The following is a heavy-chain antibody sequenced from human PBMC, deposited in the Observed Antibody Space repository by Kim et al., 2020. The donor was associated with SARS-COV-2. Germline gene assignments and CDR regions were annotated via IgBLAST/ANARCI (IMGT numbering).Heavy chain of an antibody. CDR2: IYKSGST. CDR3: SRDLSGGGYGNNYYGMDV. V-gene: IGHV4-59*11. J-gene: IGHJ6*01. CDR1: GGSINSHY. Sequence: SETLSLTCTGSGGSINSHYWSWIRQPPGKGLEWIGNIYKSGSTNYNPSPSSRVIISIDRSRNQFSLKVSSVTAADTALYYCSRDLSGGGYGNNYYGMDV. D-gene: IGHD2-8*02.